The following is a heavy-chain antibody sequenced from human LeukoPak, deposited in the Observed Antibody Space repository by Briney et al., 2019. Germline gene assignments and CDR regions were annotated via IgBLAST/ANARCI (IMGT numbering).Heavy chain of an antibody. CDR1: GSTFSSYG. CDR3: TRLPLVTTPATEDY. D-gene: IGHD4-11*01. J-gene: IGHJ4*02. CDR2: ISVSGGST. V-gene: IGHV3-23*01. Sequence: GGSLRLSCAASGSTFSSYGMSWVRQAPGKGLEWVSAISVSGGSTYYADSVKGRFTISRDNSKNTLYLQMNSLKTEDTAVYYCTRLPLVTTPATEDYWGQGTLVTVSS.